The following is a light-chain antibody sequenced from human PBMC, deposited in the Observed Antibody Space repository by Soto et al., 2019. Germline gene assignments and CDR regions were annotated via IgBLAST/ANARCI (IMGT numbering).Light chain of an antibody. J-gene: IGLJ1*01. CDR1: SSDVGSYNL. Sequence: QSVLTQPASVSGSPGQSITISCTGTSSDVGSYNLVSWYQQHSGKAPKLMIYEGSKRPSGVSNRFSGSKSGNTASLTISGLQAEDEAGSYCCSYAGNSLYVFGNGSKVTVL. CDR2: EGS. CDR3: CSYAGNSLYV. V-gene: IGLV2-23*01.